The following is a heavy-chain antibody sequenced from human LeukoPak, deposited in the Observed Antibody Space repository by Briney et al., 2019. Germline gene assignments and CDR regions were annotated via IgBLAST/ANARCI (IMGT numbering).Heavy chain of an antibody. V-gene: IGHV3-11*01. CDR1: GFTFSDYY. Sequence: LGGSLRLSCAASGFTFSDYYMSWIRQAPGKGLEWVSYISSSGSTIYYADSVKGRFTISRDNAKNSLYLQMNSLRAEDTAVYYCARDALPDTAVGYFDYWGQGTLVTVSS. CDR2: ISSSGSTI. J-gene: IGHJ4*02. D-gene: IGHD5-18*01. CDR3: ARDALPDTAVGYFDY.